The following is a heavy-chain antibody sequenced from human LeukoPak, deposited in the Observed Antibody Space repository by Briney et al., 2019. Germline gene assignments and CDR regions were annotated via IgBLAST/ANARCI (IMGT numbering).Heavy chain of an antibody. D-gene: IGHD6-13*01. CDR2: ISYDGSNK. V-gene: IGHV3-30-3*01. CDR3: ARGYSSSWLNFDY. CDR1: GFTFSSYA. J-gene: IGHJ4*02. Sequence: GGSLRLSCAASGFTFSSYAMHWVRQAPGKGLEWVAVISYDGSNKYYADSVKGRFTISRDNSKNTLYLQMNSQRAEDTAVYYCARGYSSSWLNFDYWGQGTLVTVSS.